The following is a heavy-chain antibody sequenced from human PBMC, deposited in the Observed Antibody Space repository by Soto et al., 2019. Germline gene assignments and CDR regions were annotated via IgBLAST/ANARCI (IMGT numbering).Heavy chain of an antibody. J-gene: IGHJ4*02. D-gene: IGHD3-22*01. CDR3: ARDPTYFYDSSGYYDF. CDR1: GFTFSHYA. CDR2: ISPIGDST. Sequence: GGSLRLSCAASGFTFSHYAMHWVRQAPGEGLEYVSGISPIGDSTYYANSVKGRFTISRDNSKNTLYLQMNSLRAEDTAVYYCARDPTYFYDSSGYYDFWGQGTLVTVSS. V-gene: IGHV3-64*01.